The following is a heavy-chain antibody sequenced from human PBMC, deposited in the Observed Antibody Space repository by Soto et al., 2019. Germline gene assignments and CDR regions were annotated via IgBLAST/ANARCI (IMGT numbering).Heavy chain of an antibody. CDR3: ASSLRLAQDFDY. V-gene: IGHV4-39*01. CDR2: IYYSGST. J-gene: IGHJ4*02. D-gene: IGHD3-16*02. Sequence: SETLSLTCTVSGGSISSSSYYWGWIRQPPGKGLEWIGSIYYSGSTYYNPSLKSRVTISVDTSKNQFSLKLSSVTAADTAVYYRASSLRLAQDFDYWGQGTLVTVSS. CDR1: GGSISSSSYY.